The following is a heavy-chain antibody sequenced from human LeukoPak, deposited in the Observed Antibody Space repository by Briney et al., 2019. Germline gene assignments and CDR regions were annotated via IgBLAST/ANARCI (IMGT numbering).Heavy chain of an antibody. J-gene: IGHJ1*01. Sequence: ASVKVSCKASGYTFTGYYMHWVRQAPGQGLEWMGWINPNSGGTNYAQKFQGRVTMTRDTSISTAYMELSRLRSDDTAAYYCAGSRDYDILTGYYKWDFQHWGQGTLVTVSS. CDR2: INPNSGGT. D-gene: IGHD3-9*01. V-gene: IGHV1-2*02. CDR3: AGSRDYDILTGYYKWDFQH. CDR1: GYTFTGYY.